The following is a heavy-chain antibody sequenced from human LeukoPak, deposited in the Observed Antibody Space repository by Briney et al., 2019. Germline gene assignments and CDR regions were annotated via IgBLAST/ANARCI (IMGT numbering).Heavy chain of an antibody. CDR3: ARERMYSGSGSTFPYYDY. CDR2: IKPDGSEK. J-gene: IGHJ4*02. D-gene: IGHD3-10*01. Sequence: PPGGSLRLSCAASGFTFSSYWMSWVRQAPGKGLEWVANIKPDGSEKYYVDSVKGRFTISRDNARNALFLEMNSLRAEDTAVYYCARERMYSGSGSTFPYYDYWGQGTLVIVSS. CDR1: GFTFSSYW. V-gene: IGHV3-7*01.